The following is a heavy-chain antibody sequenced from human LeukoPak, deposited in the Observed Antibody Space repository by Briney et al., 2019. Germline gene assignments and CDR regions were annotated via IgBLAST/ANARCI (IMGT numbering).Heavy chain of an antibody. Sequence: PGGSLRLSCAASGFILSSNIMNWVRQAPGKGLEWVSTISGSGGVYTYYADSVKGRFTISRDNSKNTLYLQMNSLRAEDTAVYYCAKGPGHDYWGQGTLVTVSS. CDR2: ISGSGGVYT. J-gene: IGHJ4*02. CDR3: AKGPGHDY. CDR1: GFILSSNI. V-gene: IGHV3-23*01.